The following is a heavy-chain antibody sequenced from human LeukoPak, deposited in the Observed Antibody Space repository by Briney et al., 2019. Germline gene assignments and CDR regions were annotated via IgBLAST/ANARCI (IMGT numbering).Heavy chain of an antibody. CDR3: ARETNPEIYGDSPNWFDP. Sequence: GGSLRLSCAASGFTFSSYAMSWVRQAPGKGLEWVSAISGSGGSTYYADSVKGRFTISRDNSKNTLYLQMNSLRGEDTAVYYCARETNPEIYGDSPNWFDPWGQGTLVTVSS. D-gene: IGHD4-17*01. CDR2: ISGSGGST. CDR1: GFTFSSYA. J-gene: IGHJ5*02. V-gene: IGHV3-23*01.